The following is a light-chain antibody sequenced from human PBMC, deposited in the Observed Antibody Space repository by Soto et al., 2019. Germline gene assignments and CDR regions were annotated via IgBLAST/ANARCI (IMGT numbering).Light chain of an antibody. V-gene: IGKV1-27*01. J-gene: IGKJ5*01. CDR2: SAS. CDR1: QDISVY. CDR3: QKFNTAPLT. Sequence: DIQMTQSPSSLSASVGDRVTITCRASQDISVYLAWYQQKPGKVPTLLIYSASTLQSGVPSRFSGSGSGTEFTLTISSLQPEDVATYYCQKFNTAPLTFGQGTRLEIK.